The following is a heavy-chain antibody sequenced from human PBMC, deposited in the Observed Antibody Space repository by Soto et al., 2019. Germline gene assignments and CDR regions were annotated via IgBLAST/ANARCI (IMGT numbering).Heavy chain of an antibody. CDR1: GFTFSNYG. CDR3: VRDLMYYDFWSAFDY. J-gene: IGHJ4*02. D-gene: IGHD3-3*01. CDR2: IWYDGSNK. Sequence: QVQLVESGGGVVQPGRSLRLSCAASGFTFSNYGMHWVRQAPGKGLEWVSVIWYDGSNKYYANSVKGRFTISRDNSKNTLYLQMNSLRAEDTAVYYCVRDLMYYDFWSAFDYWGQGSLVTVSS. V-gene: IGHV3-33*01.